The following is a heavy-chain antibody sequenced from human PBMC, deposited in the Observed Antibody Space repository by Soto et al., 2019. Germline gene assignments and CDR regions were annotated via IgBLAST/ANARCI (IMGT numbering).Heavy chain of an antibody. CDR2: ITWNSNNL. Sequence: SLRLSCTASGFKFDDYAMHWVRQAPGKGLEWVSGITWNSNNLDYADSVKGRFTISRDTATNSLYLQMNSLRAEDTAVYYCATSTWYAFDIWGQGTMVTVSS. CDR3: ATSTWYAFDI. D-gene: IGHD6-13*01. V-gene: IGHV3-9*01. CDR1: GFKFDDYA. J-gene: IGHJ3*02.